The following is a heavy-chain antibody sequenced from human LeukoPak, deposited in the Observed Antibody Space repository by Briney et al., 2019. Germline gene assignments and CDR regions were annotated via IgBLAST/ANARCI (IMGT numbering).Heavy chain of an antibody. D-gene: IGHD6-13*01. CDR1: GFTFSDYY. Sequence: GGSLRLSCAASGFTFSDYYMSWIRQAPGKGLEWVSYISSSGSTIYYADSVKGRFTISRDNAKNSLYLQMNSLRAEDTAVYYCARVGQGLKGFAPYSSSWSDWDWFDPWGQGTLVTVSS. CDR2: ISSSGSTI. J-gene: IGHJ5*02. CDR3: ARVGQGLKGFAPYSSSWSDWDWFDP. V-gene: IGHV3-11*01.